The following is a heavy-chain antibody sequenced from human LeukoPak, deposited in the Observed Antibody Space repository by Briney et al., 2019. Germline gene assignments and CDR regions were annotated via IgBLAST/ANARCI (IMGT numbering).Heavy chain of an antibody. CDR1: GGSISSGDYY. CDR3: ARDSEGSSWEDYYFDY. V-gene: IGHV4-30-4*01. J-gene: IGHJ4*02. Sequence: SQTLSLTCTVSGGSISSGDYYWSWIRQPPGKGLEWIGYIYYSGSTYYNPSLKSRVTISVDTSKNQFSLKLSSVTAADTAVYYCARDSEGSSWEDYYFDYWGQGTLVTVSS. D-gene: IGHD6-13*01. CDR2: IYYSGST.